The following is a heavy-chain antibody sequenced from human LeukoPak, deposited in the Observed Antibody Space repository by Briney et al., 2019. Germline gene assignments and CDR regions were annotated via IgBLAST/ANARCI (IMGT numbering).Heavy chain of an antibody. D-gene: IGHD3-22*01. CDR3: ARARFRTHYYDSSGCFGY. J-gene: IGHJ4*02. CDR2: INAGNGNT. V-gene: IGHV1-3*01. Sequence: ASVKVSCKASGYTFTSYAMHWVRQAPGQRLEWMGWINAGNGNTKYSQKFQGRVTITRDTSASTAYMELSSLRSEDTAVYYCARARFRTHYYDSSGCFGYWGQGTLVTVSS. CDR1: GYTFTSYA.